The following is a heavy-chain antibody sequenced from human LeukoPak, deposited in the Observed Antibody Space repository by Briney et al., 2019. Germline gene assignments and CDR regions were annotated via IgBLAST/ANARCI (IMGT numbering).Heavy chain of an antibody. Sequence: ASVKVSCKASGYTFTGYYMHWVRQAPGQGLEWMGWINPNSGGTNYAQKFQGRVTMTRDTSISTAYMELSRLRSDDTAVYYCARGPAPYTYYYDSSGYKLDYWGQGTLVTVSS. CDR3: ARGPAPYTYYYDSSGYKLDY. CDR2: INPNSGGT. D-gene: IGHD3-22*01. CDR1: GYTFTGYY. J-gene: IGHJ4*02. V-gene: IGHV1-2*02.